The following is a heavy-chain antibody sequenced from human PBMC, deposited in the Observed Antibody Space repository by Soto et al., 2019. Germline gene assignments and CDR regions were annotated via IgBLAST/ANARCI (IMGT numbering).Heavy chain of an antibody. V-gene: IGHV3-33*01. Sequence: QVQLAESGGGVVQPGRSLRLSCAASGFTFSSYGMHWVRQAPDKGLEWVAVIWYDGSNKYYADSVKGRFTISRDNSKNTLYLQMNSLRAEDTAVYYCARVGRDGYEDDYFDYWGQGTLVTVSS. D-gene: IGHD5-12*01. J-gene: IGHJ4*02. CDR3: ARVGRDGYEDDYFDY. CDR1: GFTFSSYG. CDR2: IWYDGSNK.